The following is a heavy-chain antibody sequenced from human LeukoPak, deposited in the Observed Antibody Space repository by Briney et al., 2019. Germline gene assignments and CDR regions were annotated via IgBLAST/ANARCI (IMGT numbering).Heavy chain of an antibody. J-gene: IGHJ4*02. Sequence: ASVSVSCKASGYTFTGYYMHWVRQAPGEGVERMGWINPNSGGTNYAQKFQGRVTITRDTSISTAYMELSRLRSDDTAVYYCARVYYGSGSYYPGPFDYWGQGTLVTVSS. CDR2: INPNSGGT. CDR1: GYTFTGYY. D-gene: IGHD3-10*01. CDR3: ARVYYGSGSYYPGPFDY. V-gene: IGHV1-2*02.